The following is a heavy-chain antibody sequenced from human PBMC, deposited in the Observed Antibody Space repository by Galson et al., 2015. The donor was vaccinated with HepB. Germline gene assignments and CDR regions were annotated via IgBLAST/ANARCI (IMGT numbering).Heavy chain of an antibody. Sequence: SLRLSCAASGFVFSSYGIHWVRQAPGKGLEWVAAISFDGSKKYYADSVKGRFTISRDNSKNTLYLQMSSLRAEDTALYFCAIGEPSTRTSFQHWGQGTLVTVSS. CDR2: ISFDGSKK. V-gene: IGHV3-30*03. CDR3: AIGEPSTRTSFQH. D-gene: IGHD1-26*01. J-gene: IGHJ1*01. CDR1: GFVFSSYG.